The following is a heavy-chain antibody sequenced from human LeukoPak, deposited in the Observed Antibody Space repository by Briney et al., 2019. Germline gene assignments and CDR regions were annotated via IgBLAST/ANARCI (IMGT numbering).Heavy chain of an antibody. V-gene: IGHV3-48*01. CDR1: GFTFSSYS. CDR3: ASPFGGVNNAFDI. Sequence: PGGSLRLSCAASGFTFSSYSMTWVRQAPGKGLEWVSYISSSSSTIYYADSVKGRFTISRDNAKNSLYLQMNSLRAEDTAVYYCASPFGGVNNAFDIWGQGTMVTVSS. J-gene: IGHJ3*02. D-gene: IGHD3-16*01. CDR2: ISSSSSTI.